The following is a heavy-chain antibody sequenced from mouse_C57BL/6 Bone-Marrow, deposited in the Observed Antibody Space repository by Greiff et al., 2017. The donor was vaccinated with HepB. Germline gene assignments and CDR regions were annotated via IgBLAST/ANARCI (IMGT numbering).Heavy chain of an antibody. CDR3: AIEGITTVVRYYAMDY. Sequence: QVQLQQPGAELVKPGASVKVSCKASGYTFTSYWMHWVKQRPGQGLEWIGRIHPSDSDTNYNQKFKGKATLTVDKSSSTAYMQLSSLTSEDSAVYYCAIEGITTVVRYYAMDYWGQGTSVTVSS. J-gene: IGHJ4*01. V-gene: IGHV1-74*01. CDR1: GYTFTSYW. D-gene: IGHD1-1*01. CDR2: IHPSDSDT.